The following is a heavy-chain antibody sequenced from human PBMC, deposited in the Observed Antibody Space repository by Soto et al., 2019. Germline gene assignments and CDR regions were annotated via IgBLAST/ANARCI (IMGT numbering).Heavy chain of an antibody. D-gene: IGHD2-15*01. CDR1: GFTFSSYS. J-gene: IGHJ5*02. Sequence: PGESLKISCVASGFTFSSYSMNWVRQAPGKGLEWVSYISSSSSTIYYADSVKGRFTISRDNAKNSLYLQMNSLRDEDTAVYYCARAREDIVFLNWLDPWGQGTLVTVSS. V-gene: IGHV3-48*02. CDR2: ISSSSSTI. CDR3: ARAREDIVFLNWLDP.